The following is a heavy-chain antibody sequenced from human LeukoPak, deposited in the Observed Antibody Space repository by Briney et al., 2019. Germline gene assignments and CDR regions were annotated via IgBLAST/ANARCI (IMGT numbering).Heavy chain of an antibody. D-gene: IGHD1-7*01. CDR1: GFTFSTYW. CDR3: ARGEHNWNFFHYYYYMDV. J-gene: IGHJ6*03. V-gene: IGHV3-74*01. CDR2: INSDGSST. Sequence: GGSLRLSCVASGFTFSTYWMHWVRQAPGKGLVWVSRINSDGSSTTYADSVKGRFTISRDNSKNTLYLQMNSLRAEDTAVYYCARGEHNWNFFHYYYYMDVWGKGTTVTVSS.